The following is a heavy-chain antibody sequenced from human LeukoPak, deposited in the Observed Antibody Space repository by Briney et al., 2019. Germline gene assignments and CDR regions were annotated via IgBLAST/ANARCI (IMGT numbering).Heavy chain of an antibody. V-gene: IGHV4-30-4*01. Sequence: SQTLSLTCTVSGGSISSGDYYWRWIRQPPGKGLEWIGYIYYSGSTYYNPSLKSRVTISVDTSKNQFSLKLSSVTAADTAVYYCARGRRGYSGYEFDYWGQGTLVTVSS. J-gene: IGHJ4*02. CDR3: ARGRRGYSGYEFDY. CDR1: GGSISSGDYY. CDR2: IYYSGST. D-gene: IGHD5-12*01.